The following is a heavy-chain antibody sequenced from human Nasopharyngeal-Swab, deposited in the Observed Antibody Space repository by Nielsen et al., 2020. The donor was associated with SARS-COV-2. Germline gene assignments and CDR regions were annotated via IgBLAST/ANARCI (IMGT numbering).Heavy chain of an antibody. CDR3: ARDATGDEYFDY. J-gene: IGHJ4*02. CDR2: MNPNSGVT. D-gene: IGHD7-27*01. Sequence: WVRQAPGQGLEWMGWMNPNSGVTSYAQKFQGRVTMTWDTSTSTAYMELSRLRSDDTAVYYCARDATGDEYFDYWGQGTLVTVSS. V-gene: IGHV1-2*02.